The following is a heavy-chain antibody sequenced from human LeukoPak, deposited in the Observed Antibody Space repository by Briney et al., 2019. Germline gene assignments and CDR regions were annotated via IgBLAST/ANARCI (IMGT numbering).Heavy chain of an antibody. Sequence: GASVKVSCKASGGTFSSYAISWVRQAPGQGLEWMGGIIPIFGTANYAQKFQDRVTITADESTSTAYMELSSLRSEDTAVYYCARESSGGPTGYYGMDVWGQGTTVTVSS. V-gene: IGHV1-69*13. D-gene: IGHD2-15*01. J-gene: IGHJ6*02. CDR1: GGTFSSYA. CDR3: ARESSGGPTGYYGMDV. CDR2: IIPIFGTA.